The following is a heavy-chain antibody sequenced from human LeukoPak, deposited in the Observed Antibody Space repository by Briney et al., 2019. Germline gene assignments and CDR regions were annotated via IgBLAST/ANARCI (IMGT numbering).Heavy chain of an antibody. CDR3: AKKREGYGCNSPFDY. Sequence: GGSLRLSCAASGFTFSSYAMSWVRQAPGKGLEWVSAISGSGGSTYYADSVKGRFTISRDNSKNTLYLQMNSLRAEDTAVYYCAKKREGYGCNSPFDYWGQGTLVTVSS. CDR1: GFTFSSYA. J-gene: IGHJ4*02. CDR2: ISGSGGST. V-gene: IGHV3-23*01. D-gene: IGHD2-15*01.